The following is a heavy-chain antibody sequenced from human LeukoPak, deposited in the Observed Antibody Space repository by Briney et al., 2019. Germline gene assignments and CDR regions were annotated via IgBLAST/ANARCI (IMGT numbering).Heavy chain of an antibody. D-gene: IGHD6-13*01. CDR1: GFTFSSHW. CDR3: ARDLYSSSWSPYYYGMDV. CDR2: IKQEGSEK. V-gene: IGHV3-7*03. J-gene: IGHJ6*02. Sequence: PGGSLRLSCAASGFTFSSHWMSWVRHAPGKRLEWVANIKQEGSEKYYVHSVKGRFTISRDNAKNSLYLQMNSLRAEDTAVYYCARDLYSSSWSPYYYGMDVWGQGTTVTVSS.